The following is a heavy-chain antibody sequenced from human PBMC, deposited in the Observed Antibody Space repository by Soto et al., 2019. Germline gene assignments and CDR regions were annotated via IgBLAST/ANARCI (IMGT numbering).Heavy chain of an antibody. D-gene: IGHD6-19*01. J-gene: IGHJ3*02. CDR2: IYYSGST. Sequence: SETLSLTCTVSGGSISSYYWSWIRQPPGKGLEWIGYIYYSGSTNYNPSLKSRVTISVDTSKNQFSLKLSSVTAADTAVYYCARGHSGGWIDAFDIWGQGTMVTVSS. CDR3: ARGHSGGWIDAFDI. V-gene: IGHV4-59*01. CDR1: GGSISSYY.